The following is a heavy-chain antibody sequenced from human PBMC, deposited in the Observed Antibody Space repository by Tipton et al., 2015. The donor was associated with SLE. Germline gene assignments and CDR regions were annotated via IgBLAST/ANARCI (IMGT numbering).Heavy chain of an antibody. V-gene: IGHV3-33*01. CDR1: GFTFSSYG. Sequence: RSLRLSCAASGFTFSSYGMNWVRQAPGKGLEWVALIWYDGSTEYYADSVKGRFTISRDNSKNTLYLQMNSLRAEDTAVYYCARDNLVVVPDEMSRWFDPWGQGARVTVSS. CDR2: IWYDGSTE. D-gene: IGHD2-2*01. J-gene: IGHJ5*02. CDR3: ARDNLVVVPDEMSRWFDP.